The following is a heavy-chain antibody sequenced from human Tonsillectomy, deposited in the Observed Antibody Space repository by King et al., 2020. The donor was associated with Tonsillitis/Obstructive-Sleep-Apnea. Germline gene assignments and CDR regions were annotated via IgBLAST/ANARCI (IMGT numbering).Heavy chain of an antibody. V-gene: IGHV3-15*01. Sequence: VQLVESGGGLVKPGGSLRLSCAASGFTFSNAWMTWVRQAPGKGLEWGGRIKSKTDGGTTDYVAPVKGRFTISRDDSKNTLYLQMNSLKTEDTAVYYCTTRASPYWGQGTLVTVSS. CDR2: IKSKTDGGTT. J-gene: IGHJ4*02. CDR3: TTRASPY. CDR1: GFTFSNAW.